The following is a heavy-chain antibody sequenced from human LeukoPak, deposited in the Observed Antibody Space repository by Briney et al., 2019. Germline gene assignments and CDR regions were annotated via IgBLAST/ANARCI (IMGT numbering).Heavy chain of an antibody. J-gene: IGHJ4*02. D-gene: IGHD3-16*02. CDR2: INWNGGST. Sequence: GGSLRLSCAASGFTFDDYGMSWVRQAPGKGLEWVSGINWNGGSTGYADSVKGRFTISRDNAKNSLYLQMNSLRAEDTALYYCARENYDYVWGSYQNWGQGTLVTVSS. CDR3: ARENYDYVWGSYQN. CDR1: GFTFDDYG. V-gene: IGHV3-20*04.